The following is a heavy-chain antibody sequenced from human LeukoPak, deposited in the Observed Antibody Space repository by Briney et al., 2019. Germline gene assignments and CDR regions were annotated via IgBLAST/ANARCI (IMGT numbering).Heavy chain of an antibody. J-gene: IGHJ4*02. D-gene: IGHD1-26*01. CDR2: ISYDGSNK. V-gene: IGHV3-30-3*01. CDR1: GFTFSSYA. CDR3: ARVEWELLYYFDY. Sequence: GGSLRLSWAASGFTFSSYAMHWVRQAPGKGLEWVAVISYDGSNKYYADSVKGRFTISRDNSKNTLYLQMNSLRAEDTAVYYCARVEWELLYYFDYWGQGTLVTVSS.